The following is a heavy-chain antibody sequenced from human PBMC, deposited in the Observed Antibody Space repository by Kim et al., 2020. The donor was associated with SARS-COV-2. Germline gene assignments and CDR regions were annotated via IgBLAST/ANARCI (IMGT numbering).Heavy chain of an antibody. V-gene: IGHV1-18*01. CDR1: GYTFTGYG. Sequence: ASVKVSCKASGYTFTGYGISWVRQAPGQGLEWMGWISAYDGNTNYAQNLQGRVTMTTDTSTSTAYMELRSLRSDDTAVYYCARGDPRWPRYYFDYWGQGTLVTVSS. D-gene: IGHD2-21*01. CDR2: ISAYDGNT. CDR3: ARGDPRWPRYYFDY. J-gene: IGHJ4*02.